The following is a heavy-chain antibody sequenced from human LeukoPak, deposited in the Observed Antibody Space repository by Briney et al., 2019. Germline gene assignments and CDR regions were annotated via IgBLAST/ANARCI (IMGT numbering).Heavy chain of an antibody. Sequence: GGSLRLSCAASGFTFSSYGMHWVRQAPGKGLEWVAVIWYDGSNKYYADSVKGRFTISRDNSKNTPYLQMNSLRAEGTAVYYGAKDRYQLLSHFDCWGQGTLVTVSS. CDR1: GFTFSSYG. V-gene: IGHV3-30*02. CDR3: AKDRYQLLSHFDC. J-gene: IGHJ4*02. D-gene: IGHD2-2*01. CDR2: IWYDGSNK.